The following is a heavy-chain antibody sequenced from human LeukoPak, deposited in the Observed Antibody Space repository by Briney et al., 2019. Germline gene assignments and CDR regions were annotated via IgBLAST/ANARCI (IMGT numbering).Heavy chain of an antibody. CDR3: VKDFGRVRGTPDS. D-gene: IGHD2/OR15-2a*01. CDR2: ISGSGNGGSI. CDR1: GFVFSIYT. Sequence: GGSLRLSCSASGFVFSIYTMYWVRQAPGKGPEYVSTISGSGNGGSIYYADSVNGRFTISRDDSKSIVYLQMNGLRSEDTAVYYCVKDFGRVRGTPDSWGQGTLVTVSS. V-gene: IGHV3-64D*06. J-gene: IGHJ4*02.